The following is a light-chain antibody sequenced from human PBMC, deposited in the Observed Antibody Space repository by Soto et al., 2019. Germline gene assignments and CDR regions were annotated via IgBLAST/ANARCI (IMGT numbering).Light chain of an antibody. CDR2: GAS. Sequence: DIQMTQSPSTLSASVGDRVTIACRASQKISRWLAWYQQKPGKAPKLLIYGASSLEGGVPSRFSGSGSGTEFTITIRSLQPDDIATYYCQQYSSYSAWTFGEGTKV. J-gene: IGKJ1*01. V-gene: IGKV1-5*01. CDR3: QQYSSYSAWT. CDR1: QKISRW.